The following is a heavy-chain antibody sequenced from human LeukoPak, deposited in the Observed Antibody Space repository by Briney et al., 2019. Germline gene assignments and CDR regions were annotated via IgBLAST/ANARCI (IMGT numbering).Heavy chain of an antibody. D-gene: IGHD5-12*01. CDR2: ISDDGNNK. CDR3: ARTYRYSGWKYFDY. CDR1: GFTFSSYA. J-gene: IGHJ4*02. Sequence: GGSLRLSCAASGFTFSSYAMSWVRQAPGKGLEWVAVISDDGNNKYYVDSVKGRFTISRDNSKNTLYLQMNSLRTEDTAMYYCARTYRYSGWKYFDYWGQGTLVTVSS. V-gene: IGHV3-30-3*01.